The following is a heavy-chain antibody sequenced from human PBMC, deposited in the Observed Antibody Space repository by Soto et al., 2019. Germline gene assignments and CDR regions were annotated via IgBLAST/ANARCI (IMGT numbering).Heavy chain of an antibody. V-gene: IGHV4-30-2*01. J-gene: IGHJ4*02. CDR2: VRHSGT. D-gene: IGHD2-21*01. CDR3: ARGPYLKPSPFDY. Sequence: SETLSLTCAVSGGSISSGGYSWSWIRQPPGRGLEWIGYVRHSGTSYNPSLKSRVTISLDRSKNQFSLRVNSVTAADTAVYYCARGPYLKPSPFDYWGQGGLVTVLL. CDR1: GGSISSGGYS.